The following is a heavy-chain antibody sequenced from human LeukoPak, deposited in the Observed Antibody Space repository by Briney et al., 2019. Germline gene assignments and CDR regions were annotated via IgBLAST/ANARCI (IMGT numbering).Heavy chain of an antibody. J-gene: IGHJ4*02. CDR1: GFTFSSYG. Sequence: GGSLRLSCAASGFTFSSYGMHWVRQAPGKGLEWVAVISYDGSNKYYADSVKGRFTISRDNSKNTLYLQMNSLRAEDTAVYYCAKDRRRMATTTLYFGYWGQGTLVTVSS. V-gene: IGHV3-30*18. CDR2: ISYDGSNK. D-gene: IGHD5-24*01. CDR3: AKDRRRMATTTLYFGY.